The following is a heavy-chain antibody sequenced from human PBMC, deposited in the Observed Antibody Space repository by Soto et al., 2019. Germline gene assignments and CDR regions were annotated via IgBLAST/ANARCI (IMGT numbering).Heavy chain of an antibody. Sequence: EVQLLESGGGLVQPGGSLRLSCAASGFTFSSYAMSWVRQAPGKGLEWVSAISGSGGSTYYADSVKGRFTISRDNSKNPLYLQMNRLRAEDTAVYYCAKAVDPAMPDPSYFDYWGQGTLVTVSS. V-gene: IGHV3-23*01. J-gene: IGHJ4*02. CDR2: ISGSGGST. CDR1: GFTFSSYA. D-gene: IGHD5-18*01. CDR3: AKAVDPAMPDPSYFDY.